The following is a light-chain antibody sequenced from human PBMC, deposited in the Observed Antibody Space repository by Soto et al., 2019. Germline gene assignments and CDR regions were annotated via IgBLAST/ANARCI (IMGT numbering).Light chain of an antibody. J-gene: IGKJ4*02. Sequence: DIPMTQSPSTLSASVGDRVTITCRASQAISSRLAWYQQKPGKAPKLLIYKTSTLEGGVPSRFSSSGSGTEFTLTISSLQPDDLAIYYCQHYDTYSPFGGGTKVEIK. CDR1: QAISSR. V-gene: IGKV1-5*03. CDR3: QHYDTYSP. CDR2: KTS.